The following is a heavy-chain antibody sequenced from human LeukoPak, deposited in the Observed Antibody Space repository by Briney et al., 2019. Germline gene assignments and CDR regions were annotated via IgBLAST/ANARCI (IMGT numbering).Heavy chain of an antibody. J-gene: IGHJ4*02. CDR1: GFTFSSYG. CDR2: IRYDGSNK. D-gene: IGHD3-22*01. CDR3: AKDRRPYYYDSSGYFDY. V-gene: IGHV3-30*02. Sequence: PGGSLRLSCAASGFTFSSYGMHWVRQAPGKGLEWVAFIRYDGSNKYYADSVKGRFTISRDNSKNTLYLQMNSLRAEDTAVYYCAKDRRPYYYDSSGYFDYWGQGTLVTVSS.